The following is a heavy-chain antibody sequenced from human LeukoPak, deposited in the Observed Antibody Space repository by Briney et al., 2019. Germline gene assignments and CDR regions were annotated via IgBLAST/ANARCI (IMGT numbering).Heavy chain of an antibody. CDR2: ISAYNGNT. CDR1: GYTFTIYG. V-gene: IGHV1-18*01. D-gene: IGHD4-17*01. J-gene: IGHJ5*02. CDR3: ARVRGMGADYGDYGENWFDP. Sequence: ASVNVSCKASGYTFTIYGISWVRQAPGQGLEWMGWISAYNGNTNYAQKLQGRVTMTTDTSTSTAYMELRSLRSDDTAVYYCARVRGMGADYGDYGENWFDPWGQGTLVTVSS.